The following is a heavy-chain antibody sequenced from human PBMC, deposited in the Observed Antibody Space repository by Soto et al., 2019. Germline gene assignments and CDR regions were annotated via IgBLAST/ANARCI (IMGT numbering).Heavy chain of an antibody. CDR1: GFTFSSSA. J-gene: IGHJ6*02. CDR2: VVVGNGDT. V-gene: IGHV1-58*01. D-gene: IGHD6-13*01. Sequence: QMQLVQSGPEVKKPGTSVKVSCKASGFTFSSSAVQWVRQARGQRLEWIGWVVVGNGDTNYAQRFQERVTITRDMSTSTAYMELSSLSSEDTAAYYCAAGWVAADVYYYYGLDVWGQGTTVTVSS. CDR3: AAGWVAADVYYYYGLDV.